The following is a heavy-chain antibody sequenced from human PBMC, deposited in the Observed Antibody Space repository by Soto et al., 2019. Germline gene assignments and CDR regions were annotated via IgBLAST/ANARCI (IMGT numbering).Heavy chain of an antibody. Sequence: PSRTLSLPCXISGDSVSSNSVAWNWIGQSPSRGLEWLGRTYYRSKWYNAYSVSVKSRLTINPDTSKNQFSLQLKSVTPEDTAVYYFVRDTGSGSGWYGIWGQGTQVTVSS. CDR1: GDSVSSNSVA. CDR2: TYYRSKWYN. J-gene: IGHJ4*02. V-gene: IGHV6-1*01. CDR3: VRDTGSGSGWYGI. D-gene: IGHD6-19*01.